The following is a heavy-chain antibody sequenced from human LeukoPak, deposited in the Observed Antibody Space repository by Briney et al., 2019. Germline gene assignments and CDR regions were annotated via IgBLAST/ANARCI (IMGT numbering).Heavy chain of an antibody. J-gene: IGHJ1*01. Sequence: GGSLKISCKGSGYSFTSYWIGWVRQMPGKGLEWMGIIYPGDSDTRYSPSFQGQVTISADKSISTAYLQWSSLKASGTAMYYCARREDSSSWGYWGQGTLVTVSS. CDR3: ARREDSSSWGY. CDR2: IYPGDSDT. CDR1: GYSFTSYW. D-gene: IGHD6-13*01. V-gene: IGHV5-51*01.